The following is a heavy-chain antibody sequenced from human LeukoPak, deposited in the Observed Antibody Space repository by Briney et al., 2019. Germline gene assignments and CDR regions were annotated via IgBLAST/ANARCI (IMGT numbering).Heavy chain of an antibody. J-gene: IGHJ6*04. CDR1: GLTFSSYW. D-gene: IGHD3-9*01. Sequence: GGSLTLSCAACGLTFSSYWMHWVRQAPGKGLVWVSRINSDGSSTSYADSVKGRFTISRDNAKNTLYLQMNSLRAEDTAVYYCARVALRYLRGHYYGMDVWGKGTTVTVSS. V-gene: IGHV3-74*01. CDR2: INSDGSST. CDR3: ARVALRYLRGHYYGMDV.